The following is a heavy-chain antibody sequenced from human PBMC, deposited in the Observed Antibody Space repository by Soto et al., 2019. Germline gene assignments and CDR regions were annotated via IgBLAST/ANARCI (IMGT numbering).Heavy chain of an antibody. Sequence: QITLKESGPTLVKPTQTLTLTCTFSGFSLSTSGVGVGWIRQPPGKALEWLALIYWDDDKRYSPSLKSRLTIPNDPPKNQAVLTMTNMDPVDTATYYCAHTNYGDSGYWGQGTLVTVSS. CDR2: IYWDDDK. CDR3: AHTNYGDSGY. V-gene: IGHV2-5*02. CDR1: GFSLSTSGVG. J-gene: IGHJ4*02. D-gene: IGHD4-17*01.